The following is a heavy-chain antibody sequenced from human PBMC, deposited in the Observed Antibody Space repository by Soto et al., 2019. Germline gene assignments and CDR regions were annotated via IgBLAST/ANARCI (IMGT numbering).Heavy chain of an antibody. Sequence: QVQLVQSGAEVKKPGASVKVSCKASGYTFTSYAMHWVRQAPGQRLEWMGWINAGNGNTKYSQKFQGRVTITRDTSESTAYMGLSSLRSEDTAVYSCARGDSRRWYSLDYWGQGTLVTVSS. CDR3: ARGDSRRWYSLDY. D-gene: IGHD6-13*01. CDR1: GYTFTSYA. CDR2: INAGNGNT. V-gene: IGHV1-3*01. J-gene: IGHJ4*02.